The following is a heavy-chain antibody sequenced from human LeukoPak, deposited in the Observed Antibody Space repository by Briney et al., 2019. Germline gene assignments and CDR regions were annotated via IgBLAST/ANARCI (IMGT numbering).Heavy chain of an antibody. V-gene: IGHV4-34*01. CDR2: IYHSGNT. CDR3: ARGRWFGELFRSGAFDI. Sequence: SETLSLTCAVYGGSFSDYYWSWIRQPPGKGLEWMGEIYHSGNTNYNPSLKSRVTISVDTSKDQFSLKLNSVTAADTAVYYCARGRWFGELFRSGAFDIWGQGTMVTVSS. CDR1: GGSFSDYY. D-gene: IGHD3-10*01. J-gene: IGHJ3*02.